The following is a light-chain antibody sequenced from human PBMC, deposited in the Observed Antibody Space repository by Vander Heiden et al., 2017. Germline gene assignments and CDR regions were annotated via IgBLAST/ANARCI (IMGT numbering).Light chain of an antibody. J-gene: IGLJ3*02. CDR1: SSNIGNNY. Sequence: QSVLTQPPSVSAAPGQKVTISCSGSSSNIGNNYVSWYQQLPGTAPKHLMYDNNKRPSGIPDRFSGSKSGTSATLGITGLQTGDEADYYCGTWDSSLSAWVFGGGTKLTVL. V-gene: IGLV1-51*01. CDR3: GTWDSSLSAWV. CDR2: DNN.